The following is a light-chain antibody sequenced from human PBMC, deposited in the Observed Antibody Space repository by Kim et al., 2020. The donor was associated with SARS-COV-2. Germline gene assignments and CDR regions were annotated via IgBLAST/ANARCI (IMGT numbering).Light chain of an antibody. CDR1: SGHSSCA. Sequence: GASVQLACCLCSGHSSCAISWHQQQPEKVRRYLMMLSTDGSHCKGDGIPDRFSGSSSGAERYLTISSLQSEDEAYYYCQTWGTGPVFGAGTQLTVL. J-gene: IGLJ2*01. CDR2: LSTDGSH. CDR3: QTWGTGPV. V-gene: IGLV4-69*01.